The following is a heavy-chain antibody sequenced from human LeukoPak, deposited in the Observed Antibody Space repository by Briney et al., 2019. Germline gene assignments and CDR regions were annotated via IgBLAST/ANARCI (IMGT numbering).Heavy chain of an antibody. V-gene: IGHV4-4*07. J-gene: IGHJ4*02. CDR3: ARGYSSIWYTID. Sequence: PSETLSLTCTVSGGSISSYYWSWIRQPAGKGLEWIGRIYTSGSTNYNPSLKSRVTISVDTSRNQFSLKLSSVTAADTAVYYCARGYSSIWYTIDWGQGTLVTVSS. D-gene: IGHD6-13*01. CDR2: IYTSGST. CDR1: GGSISSYY.